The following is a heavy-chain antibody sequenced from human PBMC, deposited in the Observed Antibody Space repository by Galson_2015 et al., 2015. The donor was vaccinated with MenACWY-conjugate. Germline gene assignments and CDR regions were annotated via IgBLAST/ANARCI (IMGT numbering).Heavy chain of an antibody. CDR1: GFIFSDYY. Sequence: SLRLSCAASGFIFSDYYMNWIRQAPGKGLEWISYISGPDTYRKYADSVKGRFTISGDNAKNSLFLEMNDLRAEDTAVYYCARYIEASYYYYSYMDVWGKGTTVTVSS. J-gene: IGHJ6*03. D-gene: IGHD6-13*01. V-gene: IGHV3-11*03. CDR3: ARYIEASYYYYSYMDV. CDR2: ISGPDTYR.